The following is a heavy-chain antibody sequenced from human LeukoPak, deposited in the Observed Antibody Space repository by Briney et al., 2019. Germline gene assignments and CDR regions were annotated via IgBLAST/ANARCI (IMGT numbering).Heavy chain of an antibody. Sequence: SETLSLTCTVSGGSISSYYWSWIRQPPGKRLEWIGYIYYSGSTNYNPSLNSRVTTSVDTSKNEFSLKLTSVTAADTALYYCARVGSSYFFDYWGQGTLVTVSS. CDR1: GGSISSYY. J-gene: IGHJ4*02. V-gene: IGHV4-59*01. CDR3: ARVGSSYFFDY. CDR2: IYYSGST. D-gene: IGHD6-6*01.